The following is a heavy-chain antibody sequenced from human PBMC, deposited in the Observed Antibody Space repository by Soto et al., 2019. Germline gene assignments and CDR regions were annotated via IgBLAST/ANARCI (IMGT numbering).Heavy chain of an antibody. CDR1: GFTFSSYA. V-gene: IGHV3-23*01. Sequence: GESLKISCAASGFTFSSYAMSWVRQAPGKGLEWVSAISGSGGSTYYADSVKGRFTISRDNSKNTLYLQMNSLRAEDTAVYYCATSYGDYVPYYYYYMDVWGKGTTVTVSS. CDR3: ATSYGDYVPYYYYYMDV. CDR2: ISGSGGST. D-gene: IGHD4-17*01. J-gene: IGHJ6*03.